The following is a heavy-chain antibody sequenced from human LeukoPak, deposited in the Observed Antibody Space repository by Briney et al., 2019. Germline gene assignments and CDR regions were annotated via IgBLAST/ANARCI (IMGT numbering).Heavy chain of an antibody. V-gene: IGHV4-34*01. J-gene: IGHJ6*02. CDR3: ARADGSSLWYYYYGMDV. D-gene: IGHD6-13*01. Sequence: KPSQTLSLTCALYGGSFSGYYWSWIRQPPGKGLEWIGEINHSGSTNYNPSLKSRVTISVDTSKNQFSLKLSSVTAADTAVYYCARADGSSLWYYYYGMDVWGQGTTVTVSS. CDR2: INHSGST. CDR1: GGSFSGYY.